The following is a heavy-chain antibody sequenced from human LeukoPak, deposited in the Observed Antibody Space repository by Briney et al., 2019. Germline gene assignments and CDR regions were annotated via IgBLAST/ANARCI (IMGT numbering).Heavy chain of an antibody. CDR2: MNPNSGNT. Sequence: ASVKVSRKASGYTFTSYDINWVRQATGQGLEWMGWMNPNSGNTGYAQKFQGRVTMTRNTSISTAYMELSSLRSEDTAVYYCARGLSGYYYDSSGYYGYWGQGTLVTVSS. J-gene: IGHJ4*02. CDR1: GYTFTSYD. CDR3: ARGLSGYYYDSSGYYGY. V-gene: IGHV1-8*01. D-gene: IGHD3-22*01.